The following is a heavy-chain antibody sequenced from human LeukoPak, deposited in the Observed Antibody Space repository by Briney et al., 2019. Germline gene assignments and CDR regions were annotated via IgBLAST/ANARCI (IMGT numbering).Heavy chain of an antibody. V-gene: IGHV1-69*05. CDR3: ARATSCSSTSCYGAFDI. J-gene: IGHJ3*02. CDR1: GGTFSSYA. D-gene: IGHD2-2*01. CDR2: IIPIFGTA. Sequence: AASVKVSCKASGGTFSSYAISWVRQAPGQGLEWMGGIIPIFGTANYAQKFQGRVTITTDESTSTAYMELSSLRSEDTAVYYCARATSCSSTSCYGAFDIWGQGTMVTVSS.